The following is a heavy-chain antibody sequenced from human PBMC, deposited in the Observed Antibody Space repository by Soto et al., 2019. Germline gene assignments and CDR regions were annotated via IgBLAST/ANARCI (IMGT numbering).Heavy chain of an antibody. V-gene: IGHV4-39*01. Sequence: SETLSLTCTVSGGSISSSSYYWGWIRRPPGKGLEWIGSIYYSGSTYYNPSLKSRVTISVDTSKNQFSLKLSSVTAADTAVHYCARHYGVGYFDYWGQGTLVTVSS. CDR2: IYYSGST. CDR1: GGSISSSSYY. J-gene: IGHJ4*02. CDR3: ARHYGVGYFDY. D-gene: IGHD4-17*01.